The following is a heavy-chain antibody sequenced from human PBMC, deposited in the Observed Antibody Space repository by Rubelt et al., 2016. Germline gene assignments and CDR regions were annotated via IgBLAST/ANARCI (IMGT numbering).Heavy chain of an antibody. D-gene: IGHD2-2*01. Sequence: QVQLLESGPGLVKPSETLSLTCTVSGGSINSYYWSWIRQPPGKGLAWIGYIYYTGFTNFNPSLKSRVTISLDTSKNQFSLKLSSVTAADTAVYYCARNLDQLALYFDYWGQGTLVSVSS. CDR3: ARNLDQLALYFDY. CDR2: IYYTGFT. V-gene: IGHV4-59*01. J-gene: IGHJ4*02. CDR1: GGSINSYY.